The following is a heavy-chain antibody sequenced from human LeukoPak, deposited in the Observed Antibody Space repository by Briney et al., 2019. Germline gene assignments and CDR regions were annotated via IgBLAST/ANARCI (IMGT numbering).Heavy chain of an antibody. J-gene: IGHJ5*02. CDR2: INHSGST. V-gene: IGHV4-34*01. D-gene: IGHD4-11*01. CDR3: ARRYSNYAGNWFDP. CDR1: GGSFSGYY. Sequence: PSETLSLTCAVYGGSFSGYYWSWIRQPPGKGLEWIGEINHSGSTNYNPSLKSRVTISVDTSKNQFSLKLSSVTAADTAVYYCARRYSNYAGNWFDPWGQGTLVNVSS.